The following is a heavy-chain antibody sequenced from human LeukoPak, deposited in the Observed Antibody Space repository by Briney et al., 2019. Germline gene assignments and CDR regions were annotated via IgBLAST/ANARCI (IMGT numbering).Heavy chain of an antibody. CDR3: ARGRYYGFSGDS. CDR1: GGSIGNDGYY. CDR2: IYYSGAA. V-gene: IGHV4-31*03. Sequence: SETLSLTCTVSGGSIGNDGYYWNWLRQHPGRGLEWIAFIYYSGAASYNPCLKSRVTISVGTSTNQFSLKLTSVTAADTAVYFCARGRYYGFSGDSSSQGTLVTVSS. J-gene: IGHJ4*02. D-gene: IGHD3-10*01.